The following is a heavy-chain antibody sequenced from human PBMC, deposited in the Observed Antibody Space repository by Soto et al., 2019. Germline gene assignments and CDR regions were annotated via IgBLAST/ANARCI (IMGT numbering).Heavy chain of an antibody. V-gene: IGHV4-39*01. J-gene: IGHJ5*02. D-gene: IGHD1-26*01. CDR1: VGSISSSSYY. CDR2: IYYSGST. Sequence: WETLSLTCTFSVGSISSSSYYWGWIRQPPWKGLEWIGSIYYSGSTYYNPSLKSRVTISVDTSKNQFSLKLSSVTAADTAVYYCARRELDREVSGTFDPLGQGTLVNVS. CDR3: ARRELDREVSGTFDP.